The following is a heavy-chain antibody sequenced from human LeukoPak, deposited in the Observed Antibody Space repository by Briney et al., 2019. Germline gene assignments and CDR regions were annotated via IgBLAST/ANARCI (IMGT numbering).Heavy chain of an antibody. CDR2: ISHDGQIK. V-gene: IGHV3-30*04. J-gene: IGHJ6*02. D-gene: IGHD2-2*01. Sequence: GGSLRLSCEASGFTFNRHALHWVRQALGKGLEWVAVISHDGQIKDYADAVKGRFTISRDNAKNSLYLQMNSLRAEDTAVYYCARDRNVVVPAAISGMDVWGQGTTVTVSS. CDR1: GFTFNRHA. CDR3: ARDRNVVVPAAISGMDV.